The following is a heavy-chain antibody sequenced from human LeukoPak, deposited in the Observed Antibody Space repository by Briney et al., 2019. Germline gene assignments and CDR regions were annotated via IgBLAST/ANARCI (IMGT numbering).Heavy chain of an antibody. CDR1: GFTFRSYA. CDR3: AKGPERSDRGYSDY. Sequence: GGSLRLPCAASGFTFRSYAMSWVRQAPGKGLEWVSGIDPSGTYTYYAGSVKGRFTISRDNSKNTLYLQLNSLRAEDTAAYYCAKGPERSDRGYSDYWGQGTLVTVSS. J-gene: IGHJ4*02. V-gene: IGHV3-23*01. CDR2: IDPSGTYT. D-gene: IGHD1-14*01.